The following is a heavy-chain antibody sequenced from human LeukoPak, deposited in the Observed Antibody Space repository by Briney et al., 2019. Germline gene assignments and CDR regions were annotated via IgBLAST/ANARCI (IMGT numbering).Heavy chain of an antibody. Sequence: GGSLRLSCAASGFTFSNYAMYWVRQAPGKGLEWVAVISYDGSNKYYADSVKGRFTISRDNSKNSLYLQMNSLRAEDTAVYYCAREGSGIKDSDVVDYWGQGTLVTVSS. CDR1: GFTFSNYA. CDR3: AREGSGIKDSDVVDY. V-gene: IGHV3-30*04. D-gene: IGHD3-10*01. CDR2: ISYDGSNK. J-gene: IGHJ4*02.